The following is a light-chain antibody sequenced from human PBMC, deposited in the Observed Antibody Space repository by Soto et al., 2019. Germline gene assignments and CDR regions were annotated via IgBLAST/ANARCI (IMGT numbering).Light chain of an antibody. Sequence: DIQMTQSPSTLSASVGDRVTITCRASQSISSWLAWYQQKPGKAPKLLIYKASSLESGVPSRFSGSGSGTEFTLTISSLQPDDFATYYCQQYNKWWTFGQGTKVDIK. CDR3: QQYNKWWT. CDR2: KAS. J-gene: IGKJ1*01. V-gene: IGKV1-5*03. CDR1: QSISSW.